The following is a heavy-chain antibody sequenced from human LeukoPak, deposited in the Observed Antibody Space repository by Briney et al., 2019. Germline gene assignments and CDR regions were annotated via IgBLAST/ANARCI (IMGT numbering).Heavy chain of an antibody. V-gene: IGHV1-2*02. CDR2: INPNSGGT. J-gene: IGHJ4*02. CDR1: GYTFTGYY. D-gene: IGHD3-3*01. CDR3: ARAHHPKMIWSGYYDY. Sequence: ASVKVSCKASGYTFTGYYMHWVRQAPGQGLEWMGWINPNSGGTNYAQKFQGRVTMTRDTSISTAYMELSRLRSDDTAVYYCARAHHPKMIWSGYYDYWGQGTLVTVSS.